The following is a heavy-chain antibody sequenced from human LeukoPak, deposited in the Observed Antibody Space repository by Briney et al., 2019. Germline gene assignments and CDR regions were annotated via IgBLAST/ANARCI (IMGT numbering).Heavy chain of an antibody. V-gene: IGHV3-66*01. J-gene: IGHJ4*02. CDR2: IYSGGDT. Sequence: GGSLRLSCAASGFTVGNNYMRWVRQAPWKGLEWVSVIYSGGDTYYADSVKGRFTISRDSSKNTLYLQMNSLRAEDTAMYYCARDPSAVAANTYGWGQGTQVTVS. CDR3: ARDPSAVAANTYG. CDR1: GFTVGNNY. D-gene: IGHD4/OR15-4a*01.